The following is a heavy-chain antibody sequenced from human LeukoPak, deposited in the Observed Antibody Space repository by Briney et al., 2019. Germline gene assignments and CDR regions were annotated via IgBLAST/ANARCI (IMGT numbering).Heavy chain of an antibody. J-gene: IGHJ4*02. D-gene: IGHD2-15*01. CDR1: GFTFGDYA. Sequence: GGSLRLSCAASGFTFGDYAMSWVRQAPGKGLEWVGFIRSKAFGATTDYGASVKGRFTVSRDDSKSIAYLQMNSLRTEDTAVYYCTRDCSGASCYEEMDYWGQGTLVTVSS. CDR3: TRDCSGASCYEEMDY. CDR2: IRSKAFGATT. V-gene: IGHV3-49*04.